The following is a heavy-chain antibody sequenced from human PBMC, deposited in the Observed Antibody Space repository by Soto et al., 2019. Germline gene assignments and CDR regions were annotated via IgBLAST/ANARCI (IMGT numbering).Heavy chain of an antibody. D-gene: IGHD2-15*01. J-gene: IGHJ5*02. V-gene: IGHV4-30-2*01. CDR3: ARTLDLGGSAGTNWFDP. Sequence: PSETLSLTCTVSGGSISSGAYSWSWSRLPPGKRLEWIGYIYHRGTSHYNPSLKSRVTMSVDRSRNQFSLNLRSVTAADTAVYYCARTLDLGGSAGTNWFDPWGQGTRVTVSS. CDR2: IYHRGTS. CDR1: GGSISSGAYS.